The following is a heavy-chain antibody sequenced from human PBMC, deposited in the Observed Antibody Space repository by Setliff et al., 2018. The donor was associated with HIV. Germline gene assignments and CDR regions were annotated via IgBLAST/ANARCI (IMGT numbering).Heavy chain of an antibody. CDR3: ARRRDYSTVAPCPPNWFDP. J-gene: IGHJ5*02. CDR2: INHSGST. D-gene: IGHD4-4*01. V-gene: IGHV4-34*01. CDR1: DGSFSGSFSAYY. Sequence: SETLSLTCAVYDGSFSGSFSAYYWTWIRQPPGKGLEWSGEINHSGSTNYNPSLKSRVTMSVAKSKNQFSLKLSSVTAADTAVYYCARRRDYSTVAPCPPNWFDPWGQGTLVTVSS.